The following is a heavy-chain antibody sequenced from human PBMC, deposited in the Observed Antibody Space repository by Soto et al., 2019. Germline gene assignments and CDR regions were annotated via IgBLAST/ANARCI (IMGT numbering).Heavy chain of an antibody. V-gene: IGHV4-31*03. CDR3: ARSLYSSSSGPLYFDY. Sequence: PSETLSLTCTVSGGSISSGGYYWSWIRQHPGKGLEWIGYIYYSGSTYYNPSLKSRVTISVDTSKNQFSLKLSSVTAADTAVYYCARSLYSSSSGPLYFDYWGQGTLVTVSS. D-gene: IGHD6-6*01. CDR2: IYYSGST. J-gene: IGHJ4*02. CDR1: GGSISSGGYY.